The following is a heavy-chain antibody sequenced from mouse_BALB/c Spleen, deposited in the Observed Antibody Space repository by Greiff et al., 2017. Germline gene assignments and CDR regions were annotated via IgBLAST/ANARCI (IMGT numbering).Heavy chain of an antibody. Sequence: VQLQQSGAELMKPGASVKISCKATGYTFSSYWIEWVKQRPGHGLEWIGEILPGSGSTNYNEKFKGKATFTADTSSSTAYMQLSSLTSEDSAVYYCARRGNYRYDEPAWFAYWGQGTLVTVSA. CDR1: GYTFSSYW. J-gene: IGHJ3*01. CDR2: ILPGSGST. D-gene: IGHD2-14*01. V-gene: IGHV1-9*01. CDR3: ARRGNYRYDEPAWFAY.